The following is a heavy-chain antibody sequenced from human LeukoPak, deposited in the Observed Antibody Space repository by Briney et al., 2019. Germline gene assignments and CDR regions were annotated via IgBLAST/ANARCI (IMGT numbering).Heavy chain of an antibody. D-gene: IGHD4-23*01. CDR3: AKERGHSKPFDY. CDR1: GFIFSYYG. CDR2: ISDSGDAT. J-gene: IGHJ4*02. V-gene: IGHV3-23*01. Sequence: QTGGSLRLSCEVSGFIFSYYGMNWVRQAPGKGLEWVSAISDSGDATYYADSVKGRVTISRDNSKSTLYLQMNNLSAEDTALYYCAKERGHSKPFDYWGQGTLVTVSS.